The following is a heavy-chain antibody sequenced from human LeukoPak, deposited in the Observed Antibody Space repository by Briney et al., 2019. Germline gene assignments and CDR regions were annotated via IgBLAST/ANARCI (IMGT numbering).Heavy chain of an antibody. J-gene: IGHJ4*02. D-gene: IGHD4-17*01. CDR2: INTDTGHP. CDR1: GYTFSSYA. Sequence: GPVKVSCKVSGYTFSSYAMHWVRQAPGQGLEWMGWINTDTGHPTYAQDFTGRFVFSLDTSVSTAYLQISSLKAADTAVYYCARDGARSDTTGPGDYWGQGTLVTVSS. V-gene: IGHV7-4-1*02. CDR3: ARDGARSDTTGPGDY.